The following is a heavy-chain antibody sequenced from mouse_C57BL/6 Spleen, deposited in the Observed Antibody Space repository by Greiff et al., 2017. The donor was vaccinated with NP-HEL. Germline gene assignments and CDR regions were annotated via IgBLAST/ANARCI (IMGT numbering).Heavy chain of an antibody. V-gene: IGHV1-15*01. CDR2: IDPETGGT. Sequence: QVQLQQSGAELVRPGASVTLSCKASGYTFTDYEMHWVKQTPVHGLEWIGAIDPETGGTAYNQKFKGKAILTADKSSSTAYMELRSLTSEDSAVYYCTRVLDAPFAYWGQGTLVTVSA. CDR3: TRVLDAPFAY. CDR1: GYTFTDYE. J-gene: IGHJ3*01. D-gene: IGHD2-3*01.